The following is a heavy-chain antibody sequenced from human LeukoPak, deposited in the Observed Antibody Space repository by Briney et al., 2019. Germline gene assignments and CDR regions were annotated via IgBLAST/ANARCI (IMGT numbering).Heavy chain of an antibody. CDR2: ISGSGGST. CDR1: GFTFSSYA. Sequence: GGSLRLSCAASGFTFSSYAMSWVRQAPGKGLEWVSAISGSGGSTYYADSVKGRFTISRDNSKNTLYLQMNSLRAEDTAIYYCAKDMGLRYFDWLLSEDYFDYWGQGTLVTVSS. J-gene: IGHJ4*02. CDR3: AKDMGLRYFDWLLSEDYFDY. V-gene: IGHV3-23*01. D-gene: IGHD3-9*01.